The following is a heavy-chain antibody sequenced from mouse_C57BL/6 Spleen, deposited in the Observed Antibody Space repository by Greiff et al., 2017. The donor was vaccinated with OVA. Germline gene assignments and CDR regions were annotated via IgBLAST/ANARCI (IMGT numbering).Heavy chain of an antibody. V-gene: IGHV14-4*01. CDR1: GFNIKDDY. Sequence: VQLKQSGAELVRPGASVKLSCTASGFNIKDDYMHWVKQRPEQGLEWIGWIDPENGDTEYASKFQGKATITADTSSNTAYLQLSSLTSEDTAVYYDTTSYYYGSSYYYFDYWGQGTTLTVSS. CDR2: IDPENGDT. D-gene: IGHD1-1*01. J-gene: IGHJ2*01. CDR3: TTSYYYGSSYYYFDY.